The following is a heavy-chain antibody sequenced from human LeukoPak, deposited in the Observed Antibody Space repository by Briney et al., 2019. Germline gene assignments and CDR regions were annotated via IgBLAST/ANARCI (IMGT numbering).Heavy chain of an antibody. CDR2: ISYDGSNK. Sequence: GGSLRLSCAASGFTFSSYAMHWVRQAPGKGLEWVAVISYDGSNKYYADSVKGRFTISRDNSKNTLYLQMNSLRAEDTAVYYCARGYYYLYYFDYWGQGTLVTVSS. CDR1: GFTFSSYA. D-gene: IGHD3-22*01. CDR3: ARGYYYLYYFDY. J-gene: IGHJ4*02. V-gene: IGHV3-30*04.